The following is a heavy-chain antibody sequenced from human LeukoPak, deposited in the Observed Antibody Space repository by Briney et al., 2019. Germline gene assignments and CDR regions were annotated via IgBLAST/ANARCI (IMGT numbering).Heavy chain of an antibody. CDR1: GFTFSTYA. D-gene: IGHD3-10*01. J-gene: IGHJ4*02. CDR2: VSGTGSGT. Sequence: PGGSLRLSCAGSGFTFSTYAMSWVRQAPGKGLEWVSGVSGTGSGTHYADSVKGRFTISRDNSKNTLYLQMNSLRAEDTAVYYCARVGYYYGAGSHFKALDSWGQGTLVIVSS. CDR3: ARVGYYYGAGSHFKALDS. V-gene: IGHV3-23*01.